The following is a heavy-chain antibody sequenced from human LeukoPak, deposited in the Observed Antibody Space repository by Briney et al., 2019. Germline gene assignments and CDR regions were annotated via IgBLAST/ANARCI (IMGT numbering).Heavy chain of an antibody. J-gene: IGHJ4*02. CDR1: GYSFPSYW. V-gene: IGHV5-51*01. CDR2: IYPGDSDT. D-gene: IGHD6-6*01. CDR3: ARQLLEYSSSSGFDY. Sequence: GESLKISCQGSGYSFPSYWIGWVRQMPGKGLEWMGIIYPGDSDTRYSPSFQGQVTISADHSVSTPYLQWSSLKASDTAMYYCARQLLEYSSSSGFDYWGQGTLVTVSS.